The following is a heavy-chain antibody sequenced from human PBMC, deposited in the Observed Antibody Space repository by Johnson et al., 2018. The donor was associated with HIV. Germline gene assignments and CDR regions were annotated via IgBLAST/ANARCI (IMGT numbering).Heavy chain of an antibody. D-gene: IGHD3-3*01. CDR1: GFTCSSYA. J-gene: IGHJ3*02. CDR3: AKVRGDFWSGYYGGLNDAFDI. Sequence: QVQLVESGGGVVQPGRSLRLSCAASGFTCSSYAMHWVRQAPGKGLEWVAVISYDGSNKYYADSVKGRFTISRDISKNTLYMQMNSLRAEDTAVYYCAKVRGDFWSGYYGGLNDAFDIWGQGTMVTVSS. V-gene: IGHV3-30*04. CDR2: ISYDGSNK.